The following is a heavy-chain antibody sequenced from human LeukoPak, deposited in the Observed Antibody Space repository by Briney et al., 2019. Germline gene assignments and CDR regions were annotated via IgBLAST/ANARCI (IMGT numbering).Heavy chain of an antibody. CDR3: AKELEPEYDDY. CDR2: ISGSGGST. D-gene: IGHD1-1*01. CDR1: GFRFSSYV. V-gene: IGHV3-23*01. Sequence: GGSLRLSCAASGFRFSSYVMSWVRQAPGKGLEWVSAISGSGGSTFYADSVKGRFTISRDNSKNTLYLQVNSLRAEDTAVYYCAKELEPEYDDYWGQGTLVTVSS. J-gene: IGHJ4*02.